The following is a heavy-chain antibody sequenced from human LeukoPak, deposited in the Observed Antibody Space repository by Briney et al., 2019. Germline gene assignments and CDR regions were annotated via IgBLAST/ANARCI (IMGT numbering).Heavy chain of an antibody. V-gene: IGHV3-33*01. J-gene: IGHJ4*02. CDR1: GFTFSSYG. Sequence: GGSLRLSCAASGFTFSSYGMHWVRQAPGKGPEGVAVIWYDGSNKYYADSVKGRFTISRDNSKNTLFLQMNSLRAEDTAVYYCARDFVAYDSSGYPPFVDYWGQGTLVTVSS. CDR2: IWYDGSNK. CDR3: ARDFVAYDSSGYPPFVDY. D-gene: IGHD3-22*01.